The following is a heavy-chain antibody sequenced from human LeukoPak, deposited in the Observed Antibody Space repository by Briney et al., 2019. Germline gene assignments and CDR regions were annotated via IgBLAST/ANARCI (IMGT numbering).Heavy chain of an antibody. V-gene: IGHV1-2*02. CDR3: AREIGPIQLHLWGSAFDY. Sequence: ASVKVSCKASGYTFSGYYIHWVRQAPGQGLEWMGWINPNTGGTKYAQKFQGRVTMTRDTSTSTVYMELSSLRSEDTAVYYCAREIGPIQLHLWGSAFDYWGQGTLVTVSS. J-gene: IGHJ4*02. CDR2: INPNTGGT. D-gene: IGHD5-24*01. CDR1: GYTFSGYY.